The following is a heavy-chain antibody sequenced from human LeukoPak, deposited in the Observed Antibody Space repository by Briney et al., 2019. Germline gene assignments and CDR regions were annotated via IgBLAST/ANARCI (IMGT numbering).Heavy chain of an antibody. D-gene: IGHD5-24*01. V-gene: IGHV1-46*01. CDR1: GYTFTSYY. J-gene: IGHJ4*02. CDR3: ARAYVEMAYFDY. CDR2: INPSGGST. Sequence: ASVKVSCKASGYTFTSYYMHWVRQAPGQGLEWMGIINPSGGSTSYAQKFQGRVTMTRDTSTSAVYMELSSLRSEDTAVYYCARAYVEMAYFDYWGQGTLVTVSS.